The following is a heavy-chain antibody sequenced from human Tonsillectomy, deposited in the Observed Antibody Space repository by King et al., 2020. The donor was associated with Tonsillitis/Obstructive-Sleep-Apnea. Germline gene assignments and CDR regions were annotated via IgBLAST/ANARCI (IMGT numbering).Heavy chain of an antibody. V-gene: IGHV3-23*04. J-gene: IGHJ4*02. Sequence: VQLVESGGGLVQPGGSLRLSCAASGFTFSSYAMSWVRQAPGKGLEWVSGISPSGGSTYYAGSVKGRFTISRDNSKNTLYMQMNSLRAEDTALYYCANEVVHSGYRYGPPDYWGQGDLGTVSP. D-gene: IGHD5-18*01. CDR2: ISPSGGST. CDR3: ANEVVHSGYRYGPPDY. CDR1: GFTFSSYA.